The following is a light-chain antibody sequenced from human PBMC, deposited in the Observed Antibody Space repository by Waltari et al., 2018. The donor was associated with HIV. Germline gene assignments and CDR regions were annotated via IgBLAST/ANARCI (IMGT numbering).Light chain of an antibody. V-gene: IGKV3-20*01. CDR2: GAS. CDR1: QTVSSSY. Sequence: EIVLTQSPGTLSLSPGERATLSCRASQTVSSSYLAWYQQKPGQAPRLLIYGASSRAAGIPDRFSGSGSGTDFTLTINRLEPEDFAVYYCQQYGSSPISFGQGTRLEIK. J-gene: IGKJ5*01. CDR3: QQYGSSPIS.